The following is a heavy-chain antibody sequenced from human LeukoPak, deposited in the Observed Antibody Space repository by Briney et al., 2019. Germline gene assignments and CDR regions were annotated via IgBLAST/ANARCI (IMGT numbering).Heavy chain of an antibody. J-gene: IGHJ1*01. Sequence: GGSLRLSCAASGFTFSTYWMHWVRQAPGKGLVWVSRIKSDGSTNYADSVKGRFTISRDNANNTLSLQMNSLRPEDTGVYYCARAPSKIGGYYPEYFRHWGQGTLVTVSS. V-gene: IGHV3-74*01. CDR3: ARAPSKIGGYYPEYFRH. CDR1: GFTFSTYW. D-gene: IGHD3-22*01. CDR2: IKSDGST.